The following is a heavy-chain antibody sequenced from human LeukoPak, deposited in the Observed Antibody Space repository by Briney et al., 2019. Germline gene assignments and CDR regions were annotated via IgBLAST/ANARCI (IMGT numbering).Heavy chain of an antibody. J-gene: IGHJ4*02. Sequence: SVMVSCKASGGTFSSYAISWVRQAPGQGLEWMGRIIPIFGTANYAQNFQGRVSMTRDTSTSTVYMELSSLRSEDTAVYYCARSYSDLDYWGQGTLVTVSS. CDR3: ARSYSDLDY. D-gene: IGHD1-26*01. CDR2: IIPIFGTA. CDR1: GGTFSSYA. V-gene: IGHV1-69*05.